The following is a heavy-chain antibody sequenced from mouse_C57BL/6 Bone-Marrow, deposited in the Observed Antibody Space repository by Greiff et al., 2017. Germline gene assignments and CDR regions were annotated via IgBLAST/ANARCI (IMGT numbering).Heavy chain of an antibody. CDR1: GYTFTSYW. Sequence: VQLQQPGAELVMPGASVKLSCKASGYTFTSYWMHWVKQRPGQGLEWIGEIDPSDSYTNYNQKFKGKSTLTVDKSSSTAYMQLSSLTSEDSAVYDCARGWLPFAYWGQGTLVTGSA. J-gene: IGHJ3*01. D-gene: IGHD2-2*01. V-gene: IGHV1-69*01. CDR3: ARGWLPFAY. CDR2: IDPSDSYT.